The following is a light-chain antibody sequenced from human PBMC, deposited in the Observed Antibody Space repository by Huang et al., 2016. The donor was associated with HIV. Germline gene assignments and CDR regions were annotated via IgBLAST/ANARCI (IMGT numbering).Light chain of an antibody. V-gene: IGKV2-30*02. J-gene: IGKJ2*01. CDR2: KVS. CDR3: MQGTHWPPVT. Sequence: DVVMTQSPLSLSVSLGQPASISCRSRQSLVHTDGNIYLNWFQQRPGQSPRRLISKVSIRDSGVPNRFSGSGSGTDFTLKISRVEAEDVGIYYCMQGTHWPPVTFGQGTKLQIK. CDR1: QSLVHTDGNIY.